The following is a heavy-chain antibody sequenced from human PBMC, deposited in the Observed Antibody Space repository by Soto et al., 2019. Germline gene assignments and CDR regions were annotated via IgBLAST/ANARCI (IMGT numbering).Heavy chain of an antibody. J-gene: IGHJ6*02. CDR3: ATDSGSYSGYSYYAMDV. CDR2: ISGSGSSI. V-gene: IGHV3-48*03. Sequence: EVQLAESGGGLVQPVGSLRISCTASGLTFSGYEMNWVRQAPGKGLEWVSSISGSGSSISYADSVRGRFIITRDNAENSLYLQMNSLRAEDTAVYYCATDSGSYSGYSYYAMDVWGQGTTVTVSS. CDR1: GLTFSGYE. D-gene: IGHD1-26*01.